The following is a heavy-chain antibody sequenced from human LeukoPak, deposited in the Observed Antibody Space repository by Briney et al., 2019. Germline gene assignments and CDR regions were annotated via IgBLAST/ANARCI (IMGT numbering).Heavy chain of an antibody. CDR1: GFTFSSYG. V-gene: IGHV3-23*01. CDR2: ISGSGGST. CDR3: AKDLGKKYYYDSSGYGTCDY. D-gene: IGHD3-22*01. J-gene: IGHJ4*02. Sequence: GGSLRLSCAASGFTFSSYGMSWVRQAPGKGLEWVSAISGSGGSTYYADSVKGRFTISRDNSKNTLYLQMNSLRAEDTAVYYCAKDLGKKYYYDSSGYGTCDYWGQGTLVTVSS.